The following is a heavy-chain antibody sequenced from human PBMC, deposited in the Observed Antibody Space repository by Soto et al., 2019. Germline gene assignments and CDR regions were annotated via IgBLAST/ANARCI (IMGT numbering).Heavy chain of an antibody. Sequence: EVQLVESGGGLVKPGGSLRLSCAASGFTFSNAWMNWVRQAPGKGLEWVGRIKSKPHGGTTDYAAPVKGRFTISRDDSKTTLYVQMSSLKTEDTAVYYCTIRVGVTNGDLFDYWGQGTLVTVSS. CDR1: GFTFSNAW. CDR2: IKSKPHGGTT. J-gene: IGHJ4*02. V-gene: IGHV3-15*07. CDR3: TIRVGVTNGDLFDY. D-gene: IGHD1-26*01.